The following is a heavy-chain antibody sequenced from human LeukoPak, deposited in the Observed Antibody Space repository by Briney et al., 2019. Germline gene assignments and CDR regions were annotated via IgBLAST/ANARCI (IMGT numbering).Heavy chain of an antibody. CDR1: GFTLSDYG. Sequence: GGSLRLSCAVSGFTLSDYGIHWVRQAPGKGLEWVTIISSDGTIKYADSVKGRFTVSRDSSRNTVYLQMNSLRAEDTAVYYCARRYGGADYWGQGTLVTVSS. D-gene: IGHD4-23*01. V-gene: IGHV3-33*01. J-gene: IGHJ4*02. CDR2: ISSDGTIK. CDR3: ARRYGGADY.